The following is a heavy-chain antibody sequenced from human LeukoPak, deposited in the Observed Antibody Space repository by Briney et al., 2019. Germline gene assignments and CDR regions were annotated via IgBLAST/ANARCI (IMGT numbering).Heavy chain of an antibody. Sequence: GGSLRLSCAASGFTFDNYAMQWVRQAPGKGLEWVSGISWNSDNIAYADSVKGRFTISRDNAKNSLYLQMNGLKAEDTALYYCAKASTSWGYYYYMNVWGKGTTVTISS. CDR2: ISWNSDNI. D-gene: IGHD2-2*01. CDR1: GFTFDNYA. CDR3: AKASTSWGYYYYMNV. J-gene: IGHJ6*03. V-gene: IGHV3-9*01.